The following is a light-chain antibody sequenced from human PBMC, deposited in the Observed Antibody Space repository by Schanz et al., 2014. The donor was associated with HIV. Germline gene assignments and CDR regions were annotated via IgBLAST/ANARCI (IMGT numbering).Light chain of an antibody. CDR3: QQYNNWLPLT. Sequence: DIVMTQSPATLSLSPGERATLSCRASQSVTSSYLAWYQHKPGQAPRLLIYRSSTRATGIPARFSGSGSGTEFTLTISSLQPEDFAVYYCQQYNNWLPLTFGGGTKVEIK. CDR2: RSS. J-gene: IGKJ4*01. V-gene: IGKV3-15*01. CDR1: QSVTSSY.